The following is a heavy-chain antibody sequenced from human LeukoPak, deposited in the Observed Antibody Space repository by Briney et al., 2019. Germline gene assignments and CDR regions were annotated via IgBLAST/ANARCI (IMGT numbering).Heavy chain of an antibody. CDR2: INQDGSDK. CDR3: ARVTSGLDY. Sequence: GGSLRLSCAASGFTFSSYAMSWVRQAPGKGLEWVANINQDGSDKYFVDSMKGRSTISRDNAKNSLYLQMNSLRAEDTAVYYCARVTSGLDYWGRGTLVTVSS. CDR1: GFTFSSYA. J-gene: IGHJ4*02. V-gene: IGHV3-7*01.